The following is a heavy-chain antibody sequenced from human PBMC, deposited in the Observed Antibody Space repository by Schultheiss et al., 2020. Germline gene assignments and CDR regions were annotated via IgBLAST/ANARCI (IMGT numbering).Heavy chain of an antibody. V-gene: IGHV4-61*08. Sequence: SETLSLTCTVSGGSISSGGYYWSWIRQHPGKGLEWIGYIYYSGSTNYNPSLQSRVTISLDTSRNQFSLRLSFVTAADTAVYYCARMASDYSSATFDYWGQGTLVTVSS. D-gene: IGHD4-11*01. CDR1: GGSISSGGYY. CDR2: IYYSGST. CDR3: ARMASDYSSATFDY. J-gene: IGHJ4*02.